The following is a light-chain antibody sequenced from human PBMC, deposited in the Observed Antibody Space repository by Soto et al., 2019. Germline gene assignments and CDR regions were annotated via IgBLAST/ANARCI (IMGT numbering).Light chain of an antibody. CDR1: QNIDIW. CDR2: KAS. V-gene: IGKV1-5*03. J-gene: IGKJ1*01. Sequence: DIQMTQSPSTLSASVGDRVTISCRASQNIDIWVAWYQQKPGKAPNLLIYKASNLQSGVPARFGGSGSRTEFTLTISSLQPDDFATYYCQQYNTYVRTCRQGTKVDIK. CDR3: QQYNTYVRT.